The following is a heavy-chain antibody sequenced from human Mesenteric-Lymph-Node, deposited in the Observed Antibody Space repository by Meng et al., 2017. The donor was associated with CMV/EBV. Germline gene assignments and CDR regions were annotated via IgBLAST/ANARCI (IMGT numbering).Heavy chain of an antibody. J-gene: IGHJ4*02. CDR1: GFTVSRND. Sequence: GESLKISCAASGFTVSRNDMKWVRQAPGKGLEWVSAIISGGNTYYADSVKGRFTISRDNSKNTLYLQMNSLRAEDTAVYYCAKDPASRDGYRVHLGGGDYWGQGTLVTVSS. CDR2: IISGGNT. V-gene: IGHV3-53*01. CDR3: AKDPASRDGYRVHLGGGDY. D-gene: IGHD5-24*01.